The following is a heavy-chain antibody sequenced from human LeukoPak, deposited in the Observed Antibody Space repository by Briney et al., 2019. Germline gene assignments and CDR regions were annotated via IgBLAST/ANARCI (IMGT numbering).Heavy chain of an antibody. Sequence: SETLSLTCTVSGGSISSSSYYWGWIRQPPGKGLEWIGSIYYSGSTYYNPSLKSRVTISVDTSKNQFSLKLSSVTAADTAVYYCARLLGDPDYWGQGTLVTVSS. J-gene: IGHJ4*02. V-gene: IGHV4-39*01. CDR2: IYYSGST. D-gene: IGHD3-10*01. CDR3: ARLLGDPDY. CDR1: GGSISSSSYY.